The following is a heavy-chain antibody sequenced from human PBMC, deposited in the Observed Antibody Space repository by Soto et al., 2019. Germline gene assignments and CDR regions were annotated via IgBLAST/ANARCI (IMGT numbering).Heavy chain of an antibody. V-gene: IGHV3-23*01. Sequence: GGSLRLSCAASGFTFSSYAMTWVRQAPGKGLEWVSGISGSGGSTYYAASVKGRFTISRDNSKNTLYLQMNSLRAEDTAVYYCAKDRFVGRGYLIFDSWGQGTLVTVSS. CDR1: GFTFSSYA. CDR2: ISGSGGST. J-gene: IGHJ4*02. D-gene: IGHD3-22*01. CDR3: AKDRFVGRGYLIFDS.